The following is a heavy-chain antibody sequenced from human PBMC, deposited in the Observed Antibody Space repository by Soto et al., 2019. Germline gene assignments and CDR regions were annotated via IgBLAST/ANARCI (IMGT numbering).Heavy chain of an antibody. CDR3: ASEYFIGGSCPLYYVMDV. CDR1: GYTFTSYY. D-gene: IGHD2-15*01. Sequence: ASVKVSCKASGYTFTSYYMHWVRQAPGQGLEWMGIINPSGGSTSYAQKFQGRVTMTRDTSTSTVYMELSSLRSEDTAVFYCASEYFIGGSCPLYYVMDVWGQGTTVTVSS. J-gene: IGHJ6*02. V-gene: IGHV1-46*01. CDR2: INPSGGST.